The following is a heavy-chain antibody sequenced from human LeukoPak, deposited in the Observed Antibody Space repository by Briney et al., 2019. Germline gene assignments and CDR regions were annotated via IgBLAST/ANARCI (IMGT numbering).Heavy chain of an antibody. J-gene: IGHJ5*02. CDR1: GYTFTSYD. V-gene: IGHV1-8*01. Sequence: GASVKVSCKASGYTFTSYDTNWVRQATGQGLEWMGWMNPNSGNTGYAQKFQGRVTMTRNTSISTAYMELSSLRSEDTAVYYCARTASKGSTRTNWFDPWGQGTLVTVSS. CDR3: ARTASKGSTRTNWFDP. D-gene: IGHD4-11*01. CDR2: MNPNSGNT.